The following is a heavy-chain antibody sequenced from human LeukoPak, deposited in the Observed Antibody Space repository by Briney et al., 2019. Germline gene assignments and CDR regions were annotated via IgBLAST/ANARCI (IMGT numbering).Heavy chain of an antibody. D-gene: IGHD6-13*01. J-gene: IGHJ6*02. CDR1: GFTFSSYA. Sequence: GGSLRLSCAASGFTFSSYAMSWVRQAPGKGLDWVSAISGSGGSTYYADSVRGRFTISRDNPKNTLYLQMNSLRAEDTAVYYCAKDSSSWSYYYYGMDVWGQGTTVTVSS. V-gene: IGHV3-23*01. CDR2: ISGSGGST. CDR3: AKDSSSWSYYYYGMDV.